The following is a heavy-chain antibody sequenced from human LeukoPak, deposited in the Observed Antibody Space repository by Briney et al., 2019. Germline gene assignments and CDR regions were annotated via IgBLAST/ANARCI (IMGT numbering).Heavy chain of an antibody. CDR1: GFTFDDYA. V-gene: IGHV3-43*02. D-gene: IGHD1-26*01. CDR3: AKDIIVGATSHYYYYGMDV. CDR2: ISGDGGST. Sequence: PGGSLRLSCAASGFTFDDYAMHWVRQAPGKGLEWVSLISGDGGSTYYADSVKGRFTISRDNSKNSLYLQMNSLRTEDTALYYCAKDIIVGATSHYYYYGMDVWGQGTTVTVSS. J-gene: IGHJ6*02.